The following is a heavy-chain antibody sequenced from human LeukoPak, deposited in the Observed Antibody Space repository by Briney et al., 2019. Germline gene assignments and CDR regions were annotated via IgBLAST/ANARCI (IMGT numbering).Heavy chain of an antibody. CDR1: GFTVSSNY. CDR2: IYSGGST. Sequence: PGGSLRLSCAASGFTVSSNYMSWVRQAPGKGLEWVSVIYSGGSTYYADSVKGRFTISRDNSKNTLYLQMNSLRAEDTAVYYCARASPIYYYGMDVWGQGTTVTISS. J-gene: IGHJ6*02. CDR3: ARASPIYYYGMDV. V-gene: IGHV3-66*01.